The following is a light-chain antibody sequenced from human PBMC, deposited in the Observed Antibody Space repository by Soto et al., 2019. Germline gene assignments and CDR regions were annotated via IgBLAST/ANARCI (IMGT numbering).Light chain of an antibody. CDR2: GAS. V-gene: IGKV3-20*01. Sequence: ESMLTQSPGTLSLSPGERATLSCGASQSVNSRYLTWYQQKPGQAPRLLIYGASIRATGVPDRFSGSGSGTDFTLTISRLEPEDFAVYYCQQFGDSPPAFTFGQGTKLEI. CDR3: QQFGDSPPAFT. CDR1: QSVNSRY. J-gene: IGKJ2*01.